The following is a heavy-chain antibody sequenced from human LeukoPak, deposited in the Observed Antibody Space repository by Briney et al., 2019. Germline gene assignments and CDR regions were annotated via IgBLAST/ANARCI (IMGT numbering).Heavy chain of an antibody. V-gene: IGHV3-7*03. J-gene: IGHJ4*02. CDR1: GFTFSSYW. Sequence: QLGGSLRLSCAASGFTFSSYWMSWVRQAPGKGLEWVANIKQDGSEKYYVDSVKGRFTISRDNAKNSLYLQMNSLRAEDTAVYYCARDQSGGYYDYVWGWGGLIFDCWGQGTLATVSS. CDR2: IKQDGSEK. CDR3: ARDQSGGYYDYVWGWGGLIFDC. D-gene: IGHD3-16*01.